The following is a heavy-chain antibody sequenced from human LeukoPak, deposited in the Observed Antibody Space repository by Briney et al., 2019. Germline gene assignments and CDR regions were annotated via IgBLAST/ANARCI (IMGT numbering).Heavy chain of an antibody. D-gene: IGHD4-17*01. CDR1: GFTVRTNY. V-gene: IGHV3-66*01. Sequence: PGGSLRLSCVASGFTVRTNYMTWVRQAPGKGLEWVSVIYSGGSTYYADSVKGRFTISRDNSKNTLYLQMNSLRAEDTAVYYCAKNMNGDYVDYWGQGTLVTVSS. J-gene: IGHJ4*02. CDR2: IYSGGST. CDR3: AKNMNGDYVDY.